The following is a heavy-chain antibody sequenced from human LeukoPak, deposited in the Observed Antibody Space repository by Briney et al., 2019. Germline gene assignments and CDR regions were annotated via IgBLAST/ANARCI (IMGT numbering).Heavy chain of an antibody. V-gene: IGHV1-69*04. CDR2: IIPILGIA. CDR1: GGTFSSYT. Sequence: SVKVSCKASGGTFSSYTISWVRQAPGQGLEWMGRIIPILGIANYAQKFQGRVTITADKSTSTAYMELSSLRSEDTAVYYCAKESSTIFGVVTFDYWGQGTLVTVSS. D-gene: IGHD3-3*01. CDR3: AKESSTIFGVVTFDY. J-gene: IGHJ4*02.